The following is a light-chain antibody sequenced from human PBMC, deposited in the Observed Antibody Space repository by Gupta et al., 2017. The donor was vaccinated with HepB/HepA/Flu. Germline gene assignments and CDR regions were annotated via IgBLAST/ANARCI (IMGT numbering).Light chain of an antibody. CDR3: AAWDDSLWGL. Sequence: QSVLTQPPPASGTRGQSVTISCSGSSSNIGTYNVCWYQQVPGTAPKLLIYRNNQRPSGVPDRFSGSKSGTSASLAISGLRSEDEADYYCAAWDDSLWGLFGGGTKLTVL. CDR1: SSNIGTYN. CDR2: RNN. V-gene: IGLV1-47*01. J-gene: IGLJ2*01.